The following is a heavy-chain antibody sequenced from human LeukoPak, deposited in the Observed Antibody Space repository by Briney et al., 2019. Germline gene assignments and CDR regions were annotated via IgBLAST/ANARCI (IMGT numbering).Heavy chain of an antibody. Sequence: GGSLRLPCAASGFSIRGYWIHRVRHAPGRGLLWVSRIKSDGSWTNYEDSVRGRFTISRDNAKNTLFLQMVGLRAEDTAIYYCVRDGDAYDFDLWGQGILVTVSS. CDR2: IKSDGSWT. CDR3: VRDGDAYDFDL. D-gene: IGHD5-12*01. V-gene: IGHV3-74*01. CDR1: GFSIRGYW. J-gene: IGHJ4*02.